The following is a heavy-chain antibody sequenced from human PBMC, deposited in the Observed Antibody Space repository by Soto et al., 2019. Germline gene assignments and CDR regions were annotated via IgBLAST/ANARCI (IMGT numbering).Heavy chain of an antibody. J-gene: IGHJ4*02. CDR3: AKSAVGIYFDY. CDR2: ISGSGGST. Sequence: EVQLLESGGGLVQPGGSLRLSCAVSGFTFSSYAMNWVRQAPGKGLEWVSVISGSGGSTYYADSVKGRFTISRDNSKNTLYLQMHSLRAVDTAVSYWAKSAVGIYFDYWGQGTLVTVSS. V-gene: IGHV3-23*01. CDR1: GFTFSSYA. D-gene: IGHD6-13*01.